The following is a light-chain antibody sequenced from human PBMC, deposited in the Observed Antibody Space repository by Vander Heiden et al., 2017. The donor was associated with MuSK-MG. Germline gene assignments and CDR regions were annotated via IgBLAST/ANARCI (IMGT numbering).Light chain of an antibody. CDR2: EDN. V-gene: IGLV6-57*01. Sequence: NFMLTQPHSVSESPGKTVTISCTRSSGSIASNYVQWYQQRPGSSPTTVIYEDNQRPSGGPDRFSGSIDSSSNSASLTISGRKTEDEADYYCQSYDSSNIWVFGGGTKLTVL. CDR1: SGSIASNY. CDR3: QSYDSSNIWV. J-gene: IGLJ3*02.